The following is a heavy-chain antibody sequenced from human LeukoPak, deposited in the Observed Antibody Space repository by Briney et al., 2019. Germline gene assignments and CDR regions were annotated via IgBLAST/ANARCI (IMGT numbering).Heavy chain of an antibody. V-gene: IGHV3-30-3*01. J-gene: IGHJ4*02. CDR2: ISYDGSNK. CDR1: GFTFSSYA. CDR3: ARDRDYYGSGSFDY. D-gene: IGHD3-10*01. Sequence: GGSLRLSCAASGFTFSSYAMHWVRQAPGKGLEWVAVISYDGSNKYYADSVKGRFTISRDNSKNTLYLQMNSLRAEDTAVYYCARDRDYYGSGSFDYWGQGTLVTVSS.